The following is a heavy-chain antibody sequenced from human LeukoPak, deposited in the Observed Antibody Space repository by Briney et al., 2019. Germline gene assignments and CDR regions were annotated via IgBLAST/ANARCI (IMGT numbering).Heavy chain of an antibody. CDR2: ISYDGSNK. J-gene: IGHJ6*03. CDR1: GFTFSSYA. Sequence: GGSLRLSCAASGFTFSSYAMHWVRQAPGKGLEWVAVISYDGSNKYYADSVKGRFTISRDNSKNTLYLQMNSLRAEDTAVYYCARVRIVTIFGVAGYMDVWGKGTTVTVSS. CDR3: ARVRIVTIFGVAGYMDV. V-gene: IGHV3-30*04. D-gene: IGHD3-3*01.